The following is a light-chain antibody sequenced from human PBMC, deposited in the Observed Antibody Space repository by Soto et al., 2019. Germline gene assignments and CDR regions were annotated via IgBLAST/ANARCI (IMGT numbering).Light chain of an antibody. CDR1: QSVGSY. Sequence: EIVLTQSPATLSLSPGERATLSCRASQSVGSYLAWYQQKPGQAPRLLIYDASNRVTGIPPRFSGSGSGTDFTLTIRSLEPEDFAVYYCQQRSNGPPLTFGGGTKVEIK. V-gene: IGKV3-11*01. CDR2: DAS. J-gene: IGKJ4*01. CDR3: QQRSNGPPLT.